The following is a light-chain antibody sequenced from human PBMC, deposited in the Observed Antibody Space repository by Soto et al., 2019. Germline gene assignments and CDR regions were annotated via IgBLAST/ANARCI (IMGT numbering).Light chain of an antibody. Sequence: AIHMTQSPSSLSASVGDRVTITCRASQGIRNDVGWYQKKPGKAPKLLIYAASSLQSGVPSRFSGSGSGTDFTLTISSLQPEDFATYYCLQDYNYPLTFGPGTKVDIK. CDR3: LQDYNYPLT. CDR2: AAS. CDR1: QGIRND. J-gene: IGKJ3*01. V-gene: IGKV1-6*01.